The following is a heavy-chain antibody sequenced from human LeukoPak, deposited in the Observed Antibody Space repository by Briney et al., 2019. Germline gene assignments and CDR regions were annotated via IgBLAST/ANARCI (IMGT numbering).Heavy chain of an antibody. CDR1: GGSITSSQHW. CDR2: VYHSGTT. J-gene: IGHJ4*02. D-gene: IGHD3-22*01. V-gene: IGHV4-4*02. Sequence: SGTLSLTCAVSGGSITSSQHWWSWARQPPGKGLEWIGEVYHSGTTYYNPSLKSRVTISVDTSKNQFSLKLSSVTAADTAVYYCASHVYYDSSGYPFDYWGQGTLVTVSS. CDR3: ASHVYYDSSGYPFDY.